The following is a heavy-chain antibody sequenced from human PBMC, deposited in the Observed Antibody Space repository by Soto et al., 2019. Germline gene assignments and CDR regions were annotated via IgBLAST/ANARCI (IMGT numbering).Heavy chain of an antibody. Sequence: GGSLRLSCVASGFTFSSYAMSWVRQAPGKGLEWVSAISGSGGSTYYADSVKGRFTISRDNSKNTLYLQMNSLRAEDTAVYYCAKDRNNGPLFDYWGQGTLVTVSS. CDR2: ISGSGGST. D-gene: IGHD1-1*01. CDR3: AKDRNNGPLFDY. J-gene: IGHJ4*02. V-gene: IGHV3-23*01. CDR1: GFTFSSYA.